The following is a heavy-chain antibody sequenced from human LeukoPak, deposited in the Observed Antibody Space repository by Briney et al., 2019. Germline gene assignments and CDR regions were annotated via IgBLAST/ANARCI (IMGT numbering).Heavy chain of an antibody. Sequence: SETLSLTCTVSGGSMTTYYWSWIRQPPGKRLEWIGHIYYSGSTNYNPSLKSRVTISVDTSKNQFSLKPSSVTAADTAVYYCARERGYYDSSGYYSEDAFDIWGQGTMVTVSS. D-gene: IGHD3-22*01. V-gene: IGHV4-59*12. CDR2: IYYSGST. CDR1: GGSMTTYY. J-gene: IGHJ3*02. CDR3: ARERGYYDSSGYYSEDAFDI.